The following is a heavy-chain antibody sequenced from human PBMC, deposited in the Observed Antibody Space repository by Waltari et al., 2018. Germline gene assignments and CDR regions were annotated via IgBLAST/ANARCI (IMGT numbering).Heavy chain of an antibody. J-gene: IGHJ4*02. Sequence: QVQLQESGPGLVKPSQTLSLTCTVFGDSLSRGRYYWSWRRRPAGKGLDGLGGIYMGGGTNYNPSLRGRVTLSEDTSKNQFSLRLTSVTAADTAVYYCASNRLIAPGVFDSWGQGTLVTVSS. V-gene: IGHV4-61*02. D-gene: IGHD2-8*01. CDR3: ASNRLIAPGVFDS. CDR1: GDSLSRGRYY. CDR2: IYMGGGT.